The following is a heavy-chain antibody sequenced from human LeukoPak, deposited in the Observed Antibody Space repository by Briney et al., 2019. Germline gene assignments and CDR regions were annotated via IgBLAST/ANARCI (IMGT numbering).Heavy chain of an antibody. Sequence: SQTLSLTCTVSGGSISSGGYYWSWIRQPPGKGLEWIGYIYHSGSTYYNPSLKSRVTISVDTSKNQFSLKLRSVTAADTAVYYCAIGEYDVLTGYYDAFDTWGQGTMVTVSS. CDR2: IYHSGST. D-gene: IGHD3-9*01. CDR3: AIGEYDVLTGYYDAFDT. V-gene: IGHV4-30-2*02. J-gene: IGHJ3*02. CDR1: GGSISSGGYY.